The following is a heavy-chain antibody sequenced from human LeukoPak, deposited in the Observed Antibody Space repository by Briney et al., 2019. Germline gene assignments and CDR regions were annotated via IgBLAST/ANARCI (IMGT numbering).Heavy chain of an antibody. CDR3: ARGSAGVILAAWGIRFDP. CDR2: IYYSGST. D-gene: IGHD6-6*01. Sequence: SETLSLTCTVSGVSISSRNSYWGWLRQPPGKGLEWIGSIYYSGSTYNNPSLKSRVPISVDTSMNQFSLKLSSVTAPDTAVYYFARGSAGVILAAWGIRFDPWGQGTLVTVSS. J-gene: IGHJ5*02. V-gene: IGHV4-39*07. CDR1: GVSISSRNSY.